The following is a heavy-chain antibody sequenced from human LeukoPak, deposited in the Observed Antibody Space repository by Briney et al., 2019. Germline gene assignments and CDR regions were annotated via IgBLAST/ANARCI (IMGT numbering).Heavy chain of an antibody. D-gene: IGHD1-26*01. CDR3: ARDPPGDSGLDC. CDR1: GYTFSDYH. V-gene: IGHV1-2*02. J-gene: IGHJ4*02. CDR2: IEPHSGGT. Sequence: ASVKVSCKTSGYTFSDYHVHWVRQAPGQGLEWIGWIEPHSGGTDFAEKFHGRLTMTRDTSITTVYMEMTRLTSDDTAVYYCARDPPGDSGLDCWGQGTLVTVSS.